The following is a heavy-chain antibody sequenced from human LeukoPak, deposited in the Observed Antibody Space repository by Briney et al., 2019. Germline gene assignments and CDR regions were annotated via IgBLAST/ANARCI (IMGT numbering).Heavy chain of an antibody. CDR3: ASDSEQQVDAPDV. V-gene: IGHV3-66*01. Sequence: GGSLRLSCAASGFTVSSNFWTWVRRAPGKGLEWVSITYSDGSTYYADSVKGRFTISRDSSNNTVYLQMNSLRAEGTALYYCASDSEQQVDAPDVWGQGKTVTVSS. D-gene: IGHD6-13*01. J-gene: IGHJ6*02. CDR1: GFTVSSNF. CDR2: TYSDGST.